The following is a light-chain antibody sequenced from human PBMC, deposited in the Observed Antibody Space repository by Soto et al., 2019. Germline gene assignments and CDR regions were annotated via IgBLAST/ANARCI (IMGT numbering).Light chain of an antibody. J-gene: IGKJ4*01. CDR2: AAA. Sequence: AIQMAQSPSSLSASVGDRVTITCRASQGIGNDVGWFQQKPGKAPKLLIYAAATLQTGVPSRFSGSRSGTDFILTISRLQPEDFATYYCLQDHNYPLTFGGGTKVDIK. V-gene: IGKV1-6*02. CDR1: QGIGND. CDR3: LQDHNYPLT.